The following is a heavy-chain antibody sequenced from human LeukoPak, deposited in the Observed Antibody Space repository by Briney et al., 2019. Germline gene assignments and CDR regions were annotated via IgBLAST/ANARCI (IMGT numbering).Heavy chain of an antibody. CDR3: ARGVHGDTDF. CDR2: TNSDETVT. D-gene: IGHD2-21*01. CDR1: GFTFSTSW. J-gene: IGHJ4*02. Sequence: GGSLRRSRAASGFTFSTSWRHWVRQPPGKGLVWVSRTNSDETVTTYADSVKGRFTISRDNAKNTLYLQMNSLRAEDTAIYYCARGVHGDTDFWGKGTLVTVSS. V-gene: IGHV3-74*01.